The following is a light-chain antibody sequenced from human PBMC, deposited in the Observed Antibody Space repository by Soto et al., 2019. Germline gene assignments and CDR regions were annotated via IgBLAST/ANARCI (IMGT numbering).Light chain of an antibody. CDR1: RSVIRF. V-gene: IGKV1-39*01. Sequence: DIQMTQSPSSLSASVGDRISITCRAGRSVIRFLNWYQQKPGKAPKLLIYSTSSLTSGVPSRFSGSGSGTEFTLTISSLQPEDFATYYCQQSYSSPQTFGQGTKVEIK. CDR3: QQSYSSPQT. CDR2: STS. J-gene: IGKJ1*01.